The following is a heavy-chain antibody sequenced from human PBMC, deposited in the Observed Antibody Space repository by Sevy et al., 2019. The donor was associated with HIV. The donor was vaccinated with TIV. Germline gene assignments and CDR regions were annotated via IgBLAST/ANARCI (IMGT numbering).Heavy chain of an antibody. CDR1: GGTFSSYA. J-gene: IGHJ4*02. D-gene: IGHD3-9*01. V-gene: IGHV1-69*13. CDR3: ARLRYFDWSIPDY. Sequence: ASVKVSCKASGGTFSSYAISWVRQAPGQGLEWMGGIIPIFGTANYAQKFQGRVTITADESTSTAYMELSSLRSEDTAVYYCARLRYFDWSIPDYWGQRTLVTVSS. CDR2: IIPIFGTA.